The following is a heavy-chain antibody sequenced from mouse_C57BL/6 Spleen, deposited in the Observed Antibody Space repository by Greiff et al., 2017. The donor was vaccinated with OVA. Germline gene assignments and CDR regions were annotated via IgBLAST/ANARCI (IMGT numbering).Heavy chain of an antibody. V-gene: IGHV1-66*01. J-gene: IGHJ2*01. CDR2: IYPGSGNT. CDR3: ARLYDGSSPFDY. Sequence: VQLQQSGPELVKPGASVKISCKASGYSFTSYYIHWVKQRPGQGLEWIGWIYPGSGNTKYNEKFKGKATLTADTSSSTAYMQLSSLTSEDSAVYYCARLYDGSSPFDYWGQGTTLTVSS. D-gene: IGHD1-1*01. CDR1: GYSFTSYY.